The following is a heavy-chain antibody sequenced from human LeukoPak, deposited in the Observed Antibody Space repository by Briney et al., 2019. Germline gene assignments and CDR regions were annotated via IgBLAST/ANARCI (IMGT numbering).Heavy chain of an antibody. CDR2: ICSGGST. CDR1: GFTVSSNY. V-gene: IGHV3-53*01. CDR3: ARNGYSSSWYRN. D-gene: IGHD6-13*01. Sequence: PGGSLRLSCAASGFTVSSNYMSWVRQAPGKGLEWVSVICSGGSTYYADSVKGRFTISRDNSKNTLYLQMNSLRAEDTAVYYCARNGYSSSWYRNWGQEPWSPSPQ. J-gene: IGHJ4*01.